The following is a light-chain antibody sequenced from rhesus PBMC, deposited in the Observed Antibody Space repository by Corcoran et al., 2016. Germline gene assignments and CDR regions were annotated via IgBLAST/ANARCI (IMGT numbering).Light chain of an antibody. V-gene: IGKV3-53*01. CDR2: GAS. J-gene: IGKJ1*01. Sequence: QVILTQSPATLSLSPGERATLSCRASQSVGSSLAWYQPKPGQAPRLLIYGASSRATGLPDRFSGRGSGTEFTLTISSREPEDFAVYYCQKYSSSPTFGQGTKVEIK. CDR3: QKYSSSPT. CDR1: QSVGSS.